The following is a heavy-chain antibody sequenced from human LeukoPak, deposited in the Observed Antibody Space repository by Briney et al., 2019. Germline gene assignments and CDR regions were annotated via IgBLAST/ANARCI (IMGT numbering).Heavy chain of an antibody. Sequence: GGSLRLSCAASGFTFSSYSTNWVRQAPGKGLEWVSYISSSSSTIYYADSVKGRFTISRDNAKNSLYLQMNSLRAEDTAVYYCAREYYYGSGSYDGDAFDIWGQGTMVTVSS. J-gene: IGHJ3*02. CDR3: AREYYYGSGSYDGDAFDI. D-gene: IGHD3-10*01. V-gene: IGHV3-48*04. CDR2: ISSSSSTI. CDR1: GFTFSSYS.